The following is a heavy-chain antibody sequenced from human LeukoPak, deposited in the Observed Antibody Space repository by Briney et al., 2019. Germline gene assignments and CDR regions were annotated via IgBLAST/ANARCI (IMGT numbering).Heavy chain of an antibody. CDR3: AKGSCSSTSCYSDAFDI. Sequence: GGSLRLSCAAPGFTFSSYAMSWVRQAPGKGLEWVSAISGSGGSTYYADSVKGRFTISRDNSKNTLYLQMNSLRAEDTAVYYCAKGSCSSTSCYSDAFDIWGQGTMVTVSS. CDR1: GFTFSSYA. D-gene: IGHD2-2*02. V-gene: IGHV3-23*01. CDR2: ISGSGGST. J-gene: IGHJ3*02.